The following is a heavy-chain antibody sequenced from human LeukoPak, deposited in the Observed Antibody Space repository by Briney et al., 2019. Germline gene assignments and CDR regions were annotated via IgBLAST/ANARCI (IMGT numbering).Heavy chain of an antibody. CDR1: GGSISSSSYY. CDR3: ARAHSVASYYYGVDV. V-gene: IGHV4-39*07. J-gene: IGHJ6*02. Sequence: SETLSLTCTVSGGSISSSSYYWGWIRQPPEKGLEWIGSIYYSGSTYYNPSLKSRVTISVDTSKNQFSLKLSSVTAADTAVYYCARAHSVASYYYGVDVWGQGTTVTVSS. CDR2: IYYSGST. D-gene: IGHD2-15*01.